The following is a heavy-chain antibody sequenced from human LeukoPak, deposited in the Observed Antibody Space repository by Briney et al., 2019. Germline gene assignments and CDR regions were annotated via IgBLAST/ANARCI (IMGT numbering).Heavy chain of an antibody. Sequence: VGSLRLSCAASGFTFSAYDMNWVRQAPGKGLEWVSHITSSGSTIYYADSVKGRFTISRDNAKNSLYLQMNSLRAEDTAVYYCAGLGITMIGGVWGKGTTVTISS. CDR1: GFTFSAYD. V-gene: IGHV3-48*03. CDR3: AGLGITMIGGV. D-gene: IGHD3-10*02. J-gene: IGHJ6*04. CDR2: ITSSGSTI.